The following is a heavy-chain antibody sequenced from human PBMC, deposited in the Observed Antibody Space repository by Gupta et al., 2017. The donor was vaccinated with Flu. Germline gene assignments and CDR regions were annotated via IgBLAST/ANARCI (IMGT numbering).Heavy chain of an antibody. V-gene: IGHV3-74*01. CDR2: INEDGRIT. D-gene: IGHD7-27*01. CDR3: AKDFTGDKDS. J-gene: IGHJ4*02. Sequence: MHWVRQVPGKGLVWVSRINEDGRITDYADSVDGRFTISRDNAKNTLYLQMNTLRAEDTAIYYCAKDFTGDKDSWGQGTLVTVSS.